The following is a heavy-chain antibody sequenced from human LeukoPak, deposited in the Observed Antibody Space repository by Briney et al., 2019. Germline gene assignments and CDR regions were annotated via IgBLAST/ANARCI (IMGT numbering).Heavy chain of an antibody. D-gene: IGHD3-10*01. CDR2: ISGSGGST. CDR1: GFTFSSYA. V-gene: IGHV3-23*01. CDR3: AKESGYYGSGSYYSAGFFDY. Sequence: GGSLRLSCAASGFTFSSYAMSWVRQAPGKGLEWVSAISGSGGSTYYADSVKGRFTISRDNSKNPLYLQMNSLRAEDTAVYYCAKESGYYGSGSYYSAGFFDYSGQGTLVTVSS. J-gene: IGHJ4*02.